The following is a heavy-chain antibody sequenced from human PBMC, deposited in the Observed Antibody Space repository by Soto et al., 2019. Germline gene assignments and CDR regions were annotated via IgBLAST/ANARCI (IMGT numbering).Heavy chain of an antibody. D-gene: IGHD6-13*01. Sequence: SDTLSLTCTVSGVSISSYYWSWIRQPPGKGLEWIGYIYYSGSTNYNPSLKSRVTISVDTSKNQFSLKLSSVTAADAAVYYCARDQLAAAGLYNWFDPWGQGTLVTVS. CDR3: ARDQLAAAGLYNWFDP. J-gene: IGHJ5*02. CDR2: IYYSGST. V-gene: IGHV4-59*12. CDR1: GVSISSYY.